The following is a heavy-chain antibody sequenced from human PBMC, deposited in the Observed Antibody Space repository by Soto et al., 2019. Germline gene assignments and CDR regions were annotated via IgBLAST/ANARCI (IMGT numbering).Heavy chain of an antibody. Sequence: QGQLVQSGAEVKKPGASVKVSCKASGYTFTDFGISWVRQAPGQGLEWMGWISAYNSNTNYAQKVQGRVTMTTDTSTSTAYMELTNPTSDDTAVYYCARDSGNLGNWAYFFDYWGQGTLVTVSS. J-gene: IGHJ4*02. D-gene: IGHD7-27*01. V-gene: IGHV1-18*01. CDR2: ISAYNSNT. CDR3: ARDSGNLGNWAYFFDY. CDR1: GYTFTDFG.